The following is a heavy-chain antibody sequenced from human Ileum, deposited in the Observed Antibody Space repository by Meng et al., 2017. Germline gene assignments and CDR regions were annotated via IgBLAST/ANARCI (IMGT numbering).Heavy chain of an antibody. CDR1: SGSFTNNNYY. J-gene: IGHJ4*02. D-gene: IGHD4-17*01. V-gene: IGHV4-39*01. Sequence: QLRLQESGPGLLKPSETRPFTCSVSSGSFTNNNYYWVWIRRPPGKGLEWIGSIYYGGSTYYNPSLKSRVTISVDTSTNQFSLKLISVTAADTAVYYCARRAHYGDPPRWGQGTLVTVSS. CDR3: ARRAHYGDPPR. CDR2: IYYGGST.